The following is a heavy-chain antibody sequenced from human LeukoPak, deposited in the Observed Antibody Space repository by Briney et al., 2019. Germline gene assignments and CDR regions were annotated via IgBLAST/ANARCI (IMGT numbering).Heavy chain of an antibody. CDR1: GFTFSSYW. V-gene: IGHV3-74*01. CDR2: INSDGSST. CDR3: ARGLYCSGGSCYADY. Sequence: PGGSLRLSCAASGFTFSSYWMHWVRQAPGKGLVWVSRINSDGSSTSYADSVKGRFTISRDNAKNTLYLQMNSLRAEDTAVYYCARGLYCSGGSCYADYWGQGTLVTVSS. J-gene: IGHJ4*02. D-gene: IGHD2-15*01.